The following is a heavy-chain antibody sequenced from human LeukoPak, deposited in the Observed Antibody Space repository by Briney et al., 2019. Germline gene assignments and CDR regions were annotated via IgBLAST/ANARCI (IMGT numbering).Heavy chain of an antibody. D-gene: IGHD3-16*02. J-gene: IGHJ6*03. CDR1: GFTFSSYA. Sequence: GGSLRLSCAASGFTFSSYAMSWVRQAPGKGLEWVSAISGSGGSTYYADSVKGRFTISRDNSKNTLYLQMNSLRAEDTAVYYCARSLLSYYYYMDVWGKGTTVTVSS. CDR2: ISGSGGST. V-gene: IGHV3-23*01. CDR3: ARSLLSYYYYMDV.